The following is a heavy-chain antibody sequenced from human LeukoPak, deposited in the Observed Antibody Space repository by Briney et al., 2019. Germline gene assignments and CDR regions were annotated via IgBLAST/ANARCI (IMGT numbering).Heavy chain of an antibody. CDR1: GGSISSGGYY. V-gene: IGHV4-31*03. CDR3: AKGDSVDNVLHY. J-gene: IGHJ4*02. D-gene: IGHD1-1*01. Sequence: SETLSLTCTVSGGSISSGGYYWSWIRQHPGKGLEWIGYIYYSGSTYYNPSLKSRVTISVDTSKNQFSLKLSSVTAADTAVYNGAKGDSVDNVLHYWAQETRSPSPQ. CDR2: IYYSGST.